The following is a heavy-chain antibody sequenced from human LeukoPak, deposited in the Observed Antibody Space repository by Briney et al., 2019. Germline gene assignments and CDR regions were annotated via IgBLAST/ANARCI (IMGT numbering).Heavy chain of an antibody. J-gene: IGHJ3*02. CDR3: ARWFTNAFDI. CDR1: GFTFSDHY. V-gene: IGHV3-72*01. Sequence: GGSLRLSCAASGFTFSDHYMDWVRQAPGKGLEWVGRIRKKVNSYTTEYAASVAGRFTISRDDSKNSLYLQMNSLKTEDTAVYYCARWFTNAFDIWGQGTMVTVSS. D-gene: IGHD2-2*01. CDR2: IRKKVNSYTT.